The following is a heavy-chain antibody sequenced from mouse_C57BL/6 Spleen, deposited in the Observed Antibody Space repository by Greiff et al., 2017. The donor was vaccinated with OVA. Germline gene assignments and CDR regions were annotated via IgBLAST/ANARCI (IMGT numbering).Heavy chain of an antibody. CDR3: ARPITTVVASMDY. D-gene: IGHD1-1*01. V-gene: IGHV1-26*01. CDR2: INPNNGGT. Sequence: VQLQQSGPELVKPGASVKISCKASGYTFTDYYMNWVKQSHGKSLEWIGDINPNNGGTSYNQKFKGNATLTVDKSSSTAYMELRSLTSEDSAVYYCARPITTVVASMDYWGQGTSVTVSS. CDR1: GYTFTDYY. J-gene: IGHJ4*01.